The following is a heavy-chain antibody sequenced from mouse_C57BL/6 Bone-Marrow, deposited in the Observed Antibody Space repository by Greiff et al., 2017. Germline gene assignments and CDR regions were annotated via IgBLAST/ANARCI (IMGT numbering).Heavy chain of an antibody. CDR3: AREYYGTDWYFEV. D-gene: IGHD1-1*01. V-gene: IGHV1-82*01. CDR1: GYAFSSTW. Sequence: QVQLKQSGPELVKPGASVKISCKASGYAFSSTWMNWVKQRPGKGLEWIGRIYPGDGDTNYNGKFKGKATLTADKSSSTAYMQLSSLTSEDSAVYFCAREYYGTDWYFEVWGTGTTVTVSS. J-gene: IGHJ1*03. CDR2: IYPGDGDT.